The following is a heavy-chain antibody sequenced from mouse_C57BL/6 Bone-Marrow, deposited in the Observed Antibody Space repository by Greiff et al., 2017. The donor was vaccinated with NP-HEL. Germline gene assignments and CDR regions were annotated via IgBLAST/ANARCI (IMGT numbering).Heavy chain of an antibody. V-gene: IGHV1-64*01. J-gene: IGHJ1*03. CDR2: IQPNSGST. CDR3: ARRRNYSNYDYWYFDV. D-gene: IGHD2-5*01. Sequence: QVQLQQSGAELVKPGASVKLSCKASGYTFTSYWMHWVKQRPGQGLEWIGMIQPNSGSTNYNEKFKSKATLTVDKSSSTAYMQLSSLTSEDSAVYYCARRRNYSNYDYWYFDVWGTGTTVTVSS. CDR1: GYTFTSYW.